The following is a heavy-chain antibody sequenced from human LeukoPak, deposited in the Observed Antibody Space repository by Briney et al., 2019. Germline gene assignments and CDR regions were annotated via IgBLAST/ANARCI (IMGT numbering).Heavy chain of an antibody. CDR1: GFTFSGYE. CDR2: ISNSGNII. J-gene: IGHJ4*02. Sequence: PGGSLRLSCAASGFTFSGYEMNWVRQAPGKGPEWVSYISNSGNIIYYADSVKGRFTISRDNAKNSLYLQMNSLRAEDTAIYYCARVAVHSTGWYPSTSDYWGQGTLVTVSS. CDR3: ARVAVHSTGWYPSTSDY. D-gene: IGHD6-19*01. V-gene: IGHV3-48*03.